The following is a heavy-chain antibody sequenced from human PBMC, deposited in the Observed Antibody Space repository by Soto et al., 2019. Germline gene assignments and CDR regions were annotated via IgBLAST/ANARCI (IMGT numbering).Heavy chain of an antibody. CDR2: MNPNSGNT. Sequence: GASVKVSCKASGYTFTSYDINWVRQATGQGLEWMGWMNPNSGNTGYAQKFQGRVTMTRNTSISTAYMELSSLRSEDTAVYYCARXSLVVAPNLYYYYGMDVWGQGTTVTVSS. V-gene: IGHV1-8*01. CDR1: GYTFTSYD. CDR3: ARXSLVVAPNLYYYYGMDV. J-gene: IGHJ6*02. D-gene: IGHD2-15*01.